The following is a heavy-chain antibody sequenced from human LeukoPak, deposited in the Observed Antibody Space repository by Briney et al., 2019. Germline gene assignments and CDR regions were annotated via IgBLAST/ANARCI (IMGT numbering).Heavy chain of an antibody. V-gene: IGHV3-30*18. CDR2: MSYDGSNK. J-gene: IGHJ4*02. CDR1: GFTFSSYG. Sequence: PGRSLRLSCAASGFTFSSYGMHGVRQAPGKGLEWGAVMSYDGSNKYYADSVKGRFTISRDNSKNTLYLQMNSLRAEDTAVYYCAKEGDYYGSGSYYYQDYWGQGTLVTVSS. D-gene: IGHD3-10*01. CDR3: AKEGDYYGSGSYYYQDY.